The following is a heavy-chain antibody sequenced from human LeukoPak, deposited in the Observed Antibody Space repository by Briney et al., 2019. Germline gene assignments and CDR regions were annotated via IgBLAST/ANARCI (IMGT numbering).Heavy chain of an antibody. V-gene: IGHV4-34*01. Sequence: PSETLSLTCAVYGGSFSGYYWSWIRQPPGKGLEWIGEINHSGSTNYNPSLKSRVTISVDTSKNQFSLKLSSVTAADTAVYYCARVRFGYGSGSYYAAFDIWGQGTMVTVSS. CDR2: INHSGST. CDR1: GGSFSGYY. J-gene: IGHJ3*02. CDR3: ARVRFGYGSGSYYAAFDI. D-gene: IGHD3-10*01.